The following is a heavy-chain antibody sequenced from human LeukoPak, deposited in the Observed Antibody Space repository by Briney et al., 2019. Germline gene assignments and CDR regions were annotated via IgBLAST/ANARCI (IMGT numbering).Heavy chain of an antibody. J-gene: IGHJ4*02. CDR3: ARGGDYGDLRYFDY. D-gene: IGHD4-17*01. CDR2: IYYRGST. CDR1: GGSINNYY. Sequence: SGTLSLTCTVSGGSINNYYWSWIRQPPGKGLEWIGYIYYRGSTNYNPSLKSRVTFSVDTSKNQFSLKLNSVTAADTAVYYCARGGDYGDLRYFDYWGQGTLVTVSS. V-gene: IGHV4-59*01.